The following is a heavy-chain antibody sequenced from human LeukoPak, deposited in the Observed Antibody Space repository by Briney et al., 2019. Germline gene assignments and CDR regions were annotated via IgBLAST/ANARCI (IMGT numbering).Heavy chain of an antibody. Sequence: GGSLRLSCAASGFTFSSYAMNWVRQAPGKGLEWVSSISSSSSYIYYADSVKGRFTIARDNAKNSLYLQMNSLRAEDTAVYYCARDSSAYYYDSSGSDFDYWGQGTLATVSS. CDR2: ISSSSSYI. V-gene: IGHV3-21*01. D-gene: IGHD3-22*01. CDR1: GFTFSSYA. J-gene: IGHJ4*02. CDR3: ARDSSAYYYDSSGSDFDY.